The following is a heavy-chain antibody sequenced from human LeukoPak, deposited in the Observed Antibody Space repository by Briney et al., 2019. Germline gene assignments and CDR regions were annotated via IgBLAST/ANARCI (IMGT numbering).Heavy chain of an antibody. CDR1: GFTFSIHA. Sequence: PGGSLRLSCAASGFTFSIHAMSWVRQAPGKGLEWVSAISADSYYTYYADSVQGRFTISRDDSKNTLYLQMNSLRAEDTALYYCANFVDTSMGGNDYWGQGTLVTVSS. D-gene: IGHD5-18*01. V-gene: IGHV3-23*01. J-gene: IGHJ4*02. CDR3: ANFVDTSMGGNDY. CDR2: ISADSYYT.